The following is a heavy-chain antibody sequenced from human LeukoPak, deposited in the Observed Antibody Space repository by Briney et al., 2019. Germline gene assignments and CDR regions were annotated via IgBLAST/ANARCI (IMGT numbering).Heavy chain of an antibody. J-gene: IGHJ6*02. V-gene: IGHV3-33*01. CDR1: GFTFSSYG. D-gene: IGHD6-19*01. Sequence: GGSLRLSCAASGFTFSSYGMHWGRQAPGKGREWVAVIWYDGSNKYYADSVKGRFTISRDNSKNTLYLQMNRLRAEDTAVYYCARDVYSSGPPLGYYYYYGMDVWGQGTTVTVFS. CDR3: ARDVYSSGPPLGYYYYYGMDV. CDR2: IWYDGSNK.